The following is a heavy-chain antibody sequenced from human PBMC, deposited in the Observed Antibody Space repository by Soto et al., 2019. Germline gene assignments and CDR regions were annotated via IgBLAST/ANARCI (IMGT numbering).Heavy chain of an antibody. D-gene: IGHD3-10*01. CDR1: GFTFSNYN. CDR3: AKDQSTMFRGFMISRYYCYYIGV. J-gene: IGHJ6*03. V-gene: IGHV3-21*01. Sequence: GGSLRLSCAASGFTFSNYNMNWVRQAPGKGLEWVSSISSSSSYTYYADSVKGRFTISRDNAQNSLYLQMNSLRAEDTAVYYCAKDQSTMFRGFMISRYYCYYIGVWGQGTTVPASS. CDR2: ISSSSSYT.